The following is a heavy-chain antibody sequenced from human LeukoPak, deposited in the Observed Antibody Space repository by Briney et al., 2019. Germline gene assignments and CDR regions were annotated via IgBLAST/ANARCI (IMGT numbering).Heavy chain of an antibody. Sequence: ASVKVSCKASGYPFIGNYIHWVRQAPGQGLEWMGWINPNSGGTQYSQKFQGRVTLTRDTSITTGYMELSGLTSDDTAVYYCASLSYYDLSGYYYWGQGTLVTVSS. CDR1: GYPFIGNY. D-gene: IGHD3-22*01. J-gene: IGHJ4*02. CDR3: ASLSYYDLSGYYY. V-gene: IGHV1-2*02. CDR2: INPNSGGT.